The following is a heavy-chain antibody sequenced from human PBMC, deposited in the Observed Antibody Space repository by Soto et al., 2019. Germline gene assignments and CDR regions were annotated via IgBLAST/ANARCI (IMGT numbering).Heavy chain of an antibody. CDR1: GGSTSSYY. D-gene: IGHD1-7*01. J-gene: IGHJ6*02. Sequence: SETLSLTCTVSGGSTSSYYWSWIRQPPGKGLEWIGYIYYSGSTNYNPSLKSRVTISVDTSKNQFSLKLSSVTAADTAVYYCARETWNLVYYYGMDVWGQGTTVTVSS. V-gene: IGHV4-59*01. CDR2: IYYSGST. CDR3: ARETWNLVYYYGMDV.